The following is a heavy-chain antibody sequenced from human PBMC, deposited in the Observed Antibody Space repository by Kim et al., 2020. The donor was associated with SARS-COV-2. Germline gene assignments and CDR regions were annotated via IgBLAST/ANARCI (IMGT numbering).Heavy chain of an antibody. CDR3: AGVVGGILTGYYIDY. CDR1: GGSISSYY. CDR2: IYYSGST. J-gene: IGHJ4*02. Sequence: SETLSLTCTVSGGSISSYYWSWIRQPPGKGLEWIGYIYYSGSTNYNPSLKSRVTISVDTSKNQFSLKLSSVTAADTAVYYCAGVVGGILTGYYIDYWGQGTLVTVSS. V-gene: IGHV4-59*01. D-gene: IGHD3-9*01.